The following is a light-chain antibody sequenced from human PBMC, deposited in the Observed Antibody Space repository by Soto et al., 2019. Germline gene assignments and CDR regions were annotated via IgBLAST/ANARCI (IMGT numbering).Light chain of an antibody. V-gene: IGKV3-20*01. CDR3: QQYGGSPIT. CDR2: GAS. J-gene: IGKJ5*01. CDR1: QSVTTR. Sequence: IVLTQSPGTLYLSPGERVTLSCRASQSVTTRLAWYQHKPGQAPTLLMSGASNRASGVPVRFSGSGSGTDFTLTISRLEPEEVALYYCQQYGGSPITFGLGTRLEIK.